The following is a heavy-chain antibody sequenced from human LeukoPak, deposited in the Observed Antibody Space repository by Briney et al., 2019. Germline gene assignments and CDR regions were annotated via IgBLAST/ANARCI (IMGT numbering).Heavy chain of an antibody. CDR1: GYTLTSYG. J-gene: IGHJ4*02. V-gene: IGHV1-18*01. D-gene: IGHD3-22*01. CDR2: ISAYNGNT. CDR3: ARDDQWGDSSGYSYDY. Sequence: ASVKVSCKASGYTLTSYGISWVRQAPGQGLEWMGCISAYNGNTNYAQKLQGRVTMTTDTSTSTAYMELRSLRSDDTAVYYCARDDQWGDSSGYSYDYWGQGTLVTVSS.